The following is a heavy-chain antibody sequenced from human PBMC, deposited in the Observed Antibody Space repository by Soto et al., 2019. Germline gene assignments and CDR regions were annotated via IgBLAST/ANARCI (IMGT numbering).Heavy chain of an antibody. Sequence: GASVQVSCKASGYTFTRSGISWVRQAPGQGLEWMGWICTYNGDTNYAQTFQGRVTMTTDTSTSTVYMELRSLRSDDTAVYYFDWLGVAPKTTYGMDVWGQGTTVIVSS. CDR2: ICTYNGDT. J-gene: IGHJ6*02. CDR3: DWLGVAPKTTYGMDV. CDR1: GYTFTRSG. D-gene: IGHD3-9*01. V-gene: IGHV1-18*01.